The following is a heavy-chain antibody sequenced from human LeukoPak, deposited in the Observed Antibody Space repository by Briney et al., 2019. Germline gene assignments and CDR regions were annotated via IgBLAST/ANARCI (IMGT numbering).Heavy chain of an antibody. CDR3: TRALGAYASYLDF. CDR1: GFTFSSYG. CDR2: ISYDGSNK. D-gene: IGHD3-16*01. V-gene: IGHV3-30*03. J-gene: IGHJ4*02. Sequence: GGSLRLSCAASGFTFSSYGMHWVRQAPGKGLEWVAVISYDGSNKYYADSVKGQFTISRDNSKNTLYLQMNSLRADDTAVFYCTRALGAYASYLDFWGQGTLVTVSS.